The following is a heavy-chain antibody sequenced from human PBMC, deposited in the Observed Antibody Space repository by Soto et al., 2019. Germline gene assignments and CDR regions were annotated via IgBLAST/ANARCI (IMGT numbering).Heavy chain of an antibody. CDR2: ISYDGSNI. CDR3: AKHLRVAGSGQGFDY. D-gene: IGHD6-19*01. J-gene: IGHJ4*02. CDR1: GFTFSYYG. V-gene: IGHV3-30*18. Sequence: GRSLRFSCAASGFTFSYYGMPWVRQAPGKGLEWVAVISYDGSNIYYADSMKGRFTTSRDNSKNTLYLQMNSLRAEDTAVYYCAKHLRVAGSGQGFDYWGQGALVTVSS.